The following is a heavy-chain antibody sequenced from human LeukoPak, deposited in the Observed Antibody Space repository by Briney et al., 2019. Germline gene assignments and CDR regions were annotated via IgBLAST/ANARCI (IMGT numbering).Heavy chain of an antibody. J-gene: IGHJ4*02. D-gene: IGHD3-22*01. CDR1: LFTFDDYG. CDR3: AKGQSSSGLRNYFDY. CDR2: ISASGDTT. Sequence: GGSLRLSCADSLFTFDDYGMSWVRQAPGKGLEWVSGISASGDTTYYEDYVKGQFTICRDHSKNTLYLQMKSLRAEDTAVYYCAKGQSSSGLRNYFDYWGQGTLVTVSS. V-gene: IGHV3-23*01.